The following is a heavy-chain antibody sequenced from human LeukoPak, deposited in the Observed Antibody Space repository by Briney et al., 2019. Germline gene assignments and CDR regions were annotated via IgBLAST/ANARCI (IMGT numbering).Heavy chain of an antibody. J-gene: IGHJ4*02. CDR2: ISYDGSNK. D-gene: IGHD6-13*01. CDR3: ARGVSSSSFGGDY. CDR1: GFTFSSYA. Sequence: GGSLRLSCAASGFTFSSYAMHWVRQAPGKGLEWVAVISYDGSNKYYADSVKGRFTISRDNSKNTLYLQMNSLRAEDTAVYYCARGVSSSSFGGDYWGQGTLVTVSS. V-gene: IGHV3-30-3*01.